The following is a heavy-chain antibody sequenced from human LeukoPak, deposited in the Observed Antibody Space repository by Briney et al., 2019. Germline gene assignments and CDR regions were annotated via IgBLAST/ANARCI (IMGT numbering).Heavy chain of an antibody. D-gene: IGHD7-27*01. CDR1: GFIFSTYG. V-gene: IGHV3-48*04. Sequence: QTGGSLRLSCAASGFIFSTYGMTWVRQAPGKGLEWLSYISSSGSIIYYADSVKGRFAISRDNAKNSLYLQMNSLRAEDTAVYYCARGRWGPSGEADAFDIWGQGTMVTVS. CDR2: ISSSGSII. J-gene: IGHJ3*02. CDR3: ARGRWGPSGEADAFDI.